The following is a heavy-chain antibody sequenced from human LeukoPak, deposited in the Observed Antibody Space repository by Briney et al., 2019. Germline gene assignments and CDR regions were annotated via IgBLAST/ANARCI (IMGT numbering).Heavy chain of an antibody. V-gene: IGHV3-7*01. CDR3: ARETRIDFWSGYYSFDY. J-gene: IGHJ4*02. CDR2: IKQDGSEK. Sequence: GGSLRLSCAASGFTFSSYWMSWVRQAPGKGLEWVANIKQDGSEKYYVDSVKGRFTISRDNAKNSLYLQMNSLRAEDTAVYYCARETRIDFWSGYYSFDYWGQGTLVTVSS. D-gene: IGHD3-3*01. CDR1: GFTFSSYW.